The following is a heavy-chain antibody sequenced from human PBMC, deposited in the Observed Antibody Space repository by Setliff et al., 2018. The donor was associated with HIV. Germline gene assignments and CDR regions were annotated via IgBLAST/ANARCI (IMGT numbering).Heavy chain of an antibody. J-gene: IGHJ4*02. CDR1: GFYISRGYY. V-gene: IGHV4-38-2*02. Sequence: ETLSLTCGVSGFYISRGYYWGWIRQPPGKGLEWIGNIKHSGRNYYNPSLMGRVTISVDTSKNQFSLTLSSVTAADTAVYYCAREIPYSFGYYFDYWGQGTLVTVS. CDR2: IKHSGRN. D-gene: IGHD5-18*01. CDR3: AREIPYSFGYYFDY.